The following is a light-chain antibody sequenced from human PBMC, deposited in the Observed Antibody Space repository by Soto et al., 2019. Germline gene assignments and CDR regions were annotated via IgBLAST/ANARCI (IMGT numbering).Light chain of an antibody. V-gene: IGLV2-18*02. Sequence: QSALTQPPSVSGSPGQSVTISCTGTSSDVGSYNRVSWYQQPPGTAPKLMIYEVSNRPSGVPDRFSWYKSGNTASLTISGLQAEDEADYYCSSDTSSSALVFGGGTKLTVL. CDR1: SSDVGSYNR. CDR3: SSDTSSSALV. J-gene: IGLJ2*01. CDR2: EVS.